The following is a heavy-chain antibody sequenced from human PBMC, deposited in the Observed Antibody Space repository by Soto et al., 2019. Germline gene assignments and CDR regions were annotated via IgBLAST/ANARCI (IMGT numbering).Heavy chain of an antibody. CDR1: GYSITSYW. D-gene: IGHD3-10*01. CDR3: AGGGVRGVITRTRDYYGMDV. V-gene: IGHV5-51*01. J-gene: IGHJ6*02. Sequence: PGDSLKISCKGSGYSITSYWIGWVRQMPGKGLEWMGIIYPGDSDTRYSPSFQGQVTISADKSISTAYLQWSSLKASDTAMYYCAGGGVRGVITRTRDYYGMDVWAQGTTVNVSS. CDR2: IYPGDSDT.